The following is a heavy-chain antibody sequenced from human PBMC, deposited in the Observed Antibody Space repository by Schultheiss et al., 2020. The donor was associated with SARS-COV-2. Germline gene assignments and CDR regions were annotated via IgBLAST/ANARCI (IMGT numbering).Heavy chain of an antibody. D-gene: IGHD1-7*01. CDR3: AKEKLNYFDY. CDR2: FGTTPTFI. J-gene: IGHJ4*02. V-gene: IGHV3-21*05. Sequence: GGSLRLSCAASGFTFSSYNMNWVRQAPGKGLEWLAYFGTTPTFIYYADSVKGRFTISRDNSKNTLYLQMNSLRAEDTAVYYCAKEKLNYFDYWGQGTLVTVSS. CDR1: GFTFSSYN.